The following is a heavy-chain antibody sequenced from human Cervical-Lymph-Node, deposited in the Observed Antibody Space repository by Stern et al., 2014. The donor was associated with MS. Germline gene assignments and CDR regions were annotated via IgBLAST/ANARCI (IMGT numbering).Heavy chain of an antibody. Sequence: QVQLQESGPGLVKPSGTLSLTCAVSGGSISSNNWWTWVRQPPGKGLEWIGEIFHSGNTKYNPSLESRVTISLDFSRNQFSLKVRSVTAADTAIYYCARVVLVAGAINGMDVWGLGTTVTVSS. V-gene: IGHV4-4*02. CDR1: GGSISSNNW. CDR2: IFHSGNT. D-gene: IGHD2-2*01. CDR3: ARVVLVAGAINGMDV. J-gene: IGHJ6*02.